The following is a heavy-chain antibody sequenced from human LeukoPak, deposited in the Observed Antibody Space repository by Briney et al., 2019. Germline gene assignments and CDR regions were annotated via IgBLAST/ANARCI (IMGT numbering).Heavy chain of an antibody. Sequence: GGSLRLSCAASGFSFSGYYMSWIRQAPGKGLEWVSYISSSASTIYYADSVKGRFTISRDNAKNSLYLQLNSLRAEDAAVYYCARPRGGHSYGFDYWGQGTLVTVSS. CDR1: GFSFSGYY. CDR2: ISSSASTI. V-gene: IGHV3-11*04. D-gene: IGHD5-18*01. CDR3: ARPRGGHSYGFDY. J-gene: IGHJ4*02.